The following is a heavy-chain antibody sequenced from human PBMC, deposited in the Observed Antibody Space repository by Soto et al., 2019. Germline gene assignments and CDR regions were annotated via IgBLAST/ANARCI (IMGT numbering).Heavy chain of an antibody. J-gene: IGHJ6*02. V-gene: IGHV3-48*02. CDR3: ATRGVGGSYIYYYYGMDV. CDR1: GFTFSSYS. CDR2: ISSSSSTI. Sequence: PGGSLRLSCAASGFTFSSYSMNWVRQAPGKGLEWVSYISSSSSTIYYADSVKGRFTISRDNAKNSLYLQMNSLRDEDTAVYYCATRGVGGSYIYYYYGMDVWGQGXTVTVSS. D-gene: IGHD3-16*01.